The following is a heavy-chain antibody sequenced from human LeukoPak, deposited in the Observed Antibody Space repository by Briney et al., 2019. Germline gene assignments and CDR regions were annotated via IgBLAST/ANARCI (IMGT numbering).Heavy chain of an antibody. Sequence: SGGSLRLSCAASGFTFSRFAMHWVRQAPGKGREWVGRIRSKANGYTTAYGETVKGRFTITRDDSKRSAFVQMSSLKSEDTAVYYCVRLGGGDAFDIWGPGTRVTVSS. D-gene: IGHD2-15*01. J-gene: IGHJ3*02. CDR2: IRSKANGYTT. V-gene: IGHV3-73*01. CDR1: GFTFSRFA. CDR3: VRLGGGDAFDI.